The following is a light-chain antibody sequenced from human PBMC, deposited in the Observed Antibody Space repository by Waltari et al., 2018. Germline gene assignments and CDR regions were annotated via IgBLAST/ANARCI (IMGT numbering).Light chain of an antibody. CDR1: QSVSSN. Sequence: DIVMTQSPDTLSVSAGERATLSCRASQSVSSNLAWYQHKPGQAPRLLIYGASIRATGIPARFSGSGSGTEFTLTISSLQSEDFAVYYCQQYNNWPLTFGGGTKVEIK. CDR2: GAS. CDR3: QQYNNWPLT. V-gene: IGKV3-15*01. J-gene: IGKJ4*01.